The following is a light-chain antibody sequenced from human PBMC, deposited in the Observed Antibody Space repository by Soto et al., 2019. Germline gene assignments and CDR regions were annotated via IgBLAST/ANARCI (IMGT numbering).Light chain of an antibody. J-gene: IGLJ2*01. CDR3: AAWDDSLSGNVV. CDR1: SSNIGSNY. V-gene: IGLV1-47*02. Sequence: VLTQPPSASGTRGQRVTISCSGSSSNIGSNYVYWYQQLPGTAPKLLIYSNNQRPSGVPDRFSGSKSGTSASLAISGLRSEDEADYYCAAWDDSLSGNVVFGGGTQLTVL. CDR2: SNN.